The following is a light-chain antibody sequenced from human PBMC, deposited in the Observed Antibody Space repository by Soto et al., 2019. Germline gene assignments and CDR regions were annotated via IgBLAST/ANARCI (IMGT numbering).Light chain of an antibody. Sequence: EIVLTQSPGNLSLSPGDTAALSCRASQSVSNNYLAWYQQKPGQAPRLLIYGASSRATGIPDRFSGSASGTDFTLTISRLEPEDFAVYYCQQYGTSPRMFGQGTKVEIK. CDR1: QSVSNNY. CDR2: GAS. J-gene: IGKJ1*01. CDR3: QQYGTSPRM. V-gene: IGKV3-20*01.